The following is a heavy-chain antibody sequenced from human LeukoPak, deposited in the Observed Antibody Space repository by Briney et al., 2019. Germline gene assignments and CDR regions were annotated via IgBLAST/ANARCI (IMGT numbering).Heavy chain of an antibody. J-gene: IGHJ4*02. V-gene: IGHV4-59*01. D-gene: IGHD6-6*01. CDR3: ARGRSSPYYFDY. Sequence: SETLSLTCTVSGGSISSYYWSWIRQPPGKGLEWIGYIYYSGSTNYNPSLKSRVTISVDTSKNQFSLKLSSVTAADTAVYYCARGRSSPYYFDYWGQGTLVTVSS. CDR2: IYYSGST. CDR1: GGSISSYY.